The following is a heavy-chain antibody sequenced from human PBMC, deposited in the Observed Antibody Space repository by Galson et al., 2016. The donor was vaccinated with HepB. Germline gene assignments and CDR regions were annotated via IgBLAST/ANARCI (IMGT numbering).Heavy chain of an antibody. CDR3: AKVVGRFGTGGGAFDI. Sequence: SLRLSCAASGFTFSSYSVNWVRQAPGKGLEWVSLISGSGASTYYADSVKGRFTISRDNSKNTLYLQMNSLRAEDTAVYYCAKVVGRFGTGGGAFDIWGQGTMVTVSS. CDR2: ISGSGAST. J-gene: IGHJ3*02. V-gene: IGHV3-23*01. D-gene: IGHD3-10*01. CDR1: GFTFSSYS.